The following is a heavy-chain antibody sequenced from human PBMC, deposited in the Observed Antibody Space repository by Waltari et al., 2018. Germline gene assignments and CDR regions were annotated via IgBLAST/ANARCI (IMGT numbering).Heavy chain of an antibody. CDR3: AKDRYAGGSGDWDY. V-gene: IGHV3-23*01. Sequence: EVQLLESGGGLVQPGGSLRLSCAASGFTFSSYAMNWVRQAPGKGLEWVSAIRGSGGSTYYADSVKGRFTISRDNSKNTLYLQMNSLRAEDTAVYYCAKDRYAGGSGDWDYWGQGTLVIVSS. J-gene: IGHJ4*02. CDR2: IRGSGGST. CDR1: GFTFSSYA. D-gene: IGHD2-21*01.